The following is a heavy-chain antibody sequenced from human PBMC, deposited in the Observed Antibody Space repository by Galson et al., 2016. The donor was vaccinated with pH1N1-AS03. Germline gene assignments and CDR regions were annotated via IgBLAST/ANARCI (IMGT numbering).Heavy chain of an antibody. CDR2: VSSDGSRT. CDR1: AFSFSRHW. V-gene: IGHV3-74*03. D-gene: IGHD3-22*01. CDR3: AREGRVSESDGYYRPLDL. J-gene: IGHJ3*01. Sequence: SLRLPCAASAFSFSRHWMHWVRQAPGKGLVWVSRVSSDGSRTTYSDSVTGRFSLSRDNAQNLLYLELNSLRDEDTALYFCAREGRVSESDGYYRPLDLWGQGAMVVVS.